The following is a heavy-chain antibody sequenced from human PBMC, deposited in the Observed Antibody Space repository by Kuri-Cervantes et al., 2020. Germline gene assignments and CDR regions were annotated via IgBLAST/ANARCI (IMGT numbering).Heavy chain of an antibody. V-gene: IGHV4-34*01. D-gene: IGHD5-12*01. Sequence: SETLSLTCAVYGGSFTGYYWTWIRQSPGKGLEWIGEINHSGSTNYNPSLKSRVTTSVDTSKNKFSLKLNSRTAADTSVFYCARGLADINQRTYYDSWGQGTLVTVSS. CDR3: ARGLADINQRTYYDS. J-gene: IGHJ4*02. CDR1: GGSFTGYY. CDR2: INHSGST.